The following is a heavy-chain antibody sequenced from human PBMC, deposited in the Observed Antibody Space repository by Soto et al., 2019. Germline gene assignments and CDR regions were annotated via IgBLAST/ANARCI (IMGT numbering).Heavy chain of an antibody. D-gene: IGHD1-26*01. V-gene: IGHV1-18*04. J-gene: IGHJ6*02. CDR3: ARVKMVLGEIVRAKEGMDV. Sequence: ASVKVSCKASGYTFTSYGISWVRQAPEQGLEWMGWISAYNGNTNYAQKLQGRVTMTTGTSTSTAYMELRSLRSDDTAVYYCARVKMVLGEIVRAKEGMDVWGQGTTVPVSS. CDR2: ISAYNGNT. CDR1: GYTFTSYG.